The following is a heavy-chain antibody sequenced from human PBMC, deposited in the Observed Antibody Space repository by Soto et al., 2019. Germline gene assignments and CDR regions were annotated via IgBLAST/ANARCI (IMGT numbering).Heavy chain of an antibody. J-gene: IGHJ4*02. CDR1: GGSISSSSYY. CDR2: IYYSGST. Sequence: SETLSLTCTVSGGSISSSSYYWGWIRQPPGKGLEWIGSIYYSGSTYYNPSLKSRVTMSVDTSKNQFSLKLSSVTAADTAVYYCARSPIMITFGGVIVAHFDYWGQGTLVTVSS. D-gene: IGHD3-16*02. CDR3: ARSPIMITFGGVIVAHFDY. V-gene: IGHV4-39*01.